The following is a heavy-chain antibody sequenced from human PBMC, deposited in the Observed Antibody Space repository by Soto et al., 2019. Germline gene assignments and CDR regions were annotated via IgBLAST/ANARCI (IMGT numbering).Heavy chain of an antibody. CDR1: GGSISSSNW. Sequence: QVQLQESGPGLVKPSGTLSLTCAVSGGSISSSNWWSWVRQPPGKGLEWIGEIYHSGSTNYNPSLKGSVTISVDKSKNQFSLKLSSVTAADTAVYYCARVSGSYYYGMDVWGQGTTVTVSS. CDR2: IYHSGST. J-gene: IGHJ6*02. D-gene: IGHD1-26*01. V-gene: IGHV4-4*02. CDR3: ARVSGSYYYGMDV.